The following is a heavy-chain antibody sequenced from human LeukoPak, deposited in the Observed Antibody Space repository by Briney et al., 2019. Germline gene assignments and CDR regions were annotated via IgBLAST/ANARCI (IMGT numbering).Heavy chain of an antibody. CDR1: GGSISSSSYY. D-gene: IGHD3-3*01. J-gene: IGHJ4*02. CDR2: IYYSGST. CDR3: ARGQGDYDFWSIDY. Sequence: SETLSLTCTVSGGSISSSSYYWGWIRQPPGKGLEWIGSIYYSGSTYYNPSLKSRVTISVDTSKSQFSLKLSSVTAADTAVYYCARGQGDYDFWSIDYWGQGTLVTVSS. V-gene: IGHV4-39*07.